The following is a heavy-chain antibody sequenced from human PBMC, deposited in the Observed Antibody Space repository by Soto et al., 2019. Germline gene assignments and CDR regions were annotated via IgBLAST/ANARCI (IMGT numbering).Heavy chain of an antibody. CDR1: GYTFTGYY. Sequence: ASVKVSCKASGYTFTGYYMHWVRQAPGQGLEWMGWINPNSGGTNYAQKFQGWVTMTRGTSISTAYMELSRLRSDDTAVYYCARARPLAYCSGGSCSDDAFDIWGQGTMVTVSS. CDR3: ARARPLAYCSGGSCSDDAFDI. V-gene: IGHV1-2*04. D-gene: IGHD2-15*01. CDR2: INPNSGGT. J-gene: IGHJ3*02.